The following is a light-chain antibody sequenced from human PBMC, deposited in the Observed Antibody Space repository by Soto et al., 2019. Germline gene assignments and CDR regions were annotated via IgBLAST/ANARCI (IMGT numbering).Light chain of an antibody. CDR3: QVWDSSSDAV. Sequence: SYELTQAPSVSVAPGKTASITCGGNNIGSKSVHWYQQKPGQAPILVIYYDSDRPSGIPERFSGSNSGNTATLTISRVEAGDEADYYCQVWDSSSDAVFGGGTQLTVL. CDR2: YDS. J-gene: IGLJ7*01. CDR1: NIGSKS. V-gene: IGLV3-21*04.